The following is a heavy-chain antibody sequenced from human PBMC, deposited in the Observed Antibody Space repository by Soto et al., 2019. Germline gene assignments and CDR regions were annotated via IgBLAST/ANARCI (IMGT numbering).Heavy chain of an antibody. CDR1: GFTLSSYE. V-gene: IGHV3-48*03. CDR2: ISSSGSTI. J-gene: IGHJ4*02. CDR3: ARGSLAAAGTGPIDY. Sequence: GGSLRLSCAASGFTLSSYEMNWVRQAPGKGLEWVSYISSSGSTIYYADSVKGRFTISRDNAKNSLYLQMNSLRAEDTAVYYCARGSLAAAGTGPIDYWGQGALVTVSS. D-gene: IGHD6-13*01.